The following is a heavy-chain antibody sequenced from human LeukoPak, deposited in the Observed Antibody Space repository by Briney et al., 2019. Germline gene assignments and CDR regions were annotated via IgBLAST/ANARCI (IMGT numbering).Heavy chain of an antibody. D-gene: IGHD6-13*01. CDR3: ASQYSSSWDDAFDI. V-gene: IGHV4-34*01. Sequence: PSETLSLTCADHGGSFSGYYWSWIRQPPGKGLEWIGEINHSGSTNYNPSLKSRVTISVDTSKNQFSLKLSSVTAADTAVYYCASQYSSSWDDAFDIWGQGTMVTVSS. CDR2: INHSGST. CDR1: GGSFSGYY. J-gene: IGHJ3*02.